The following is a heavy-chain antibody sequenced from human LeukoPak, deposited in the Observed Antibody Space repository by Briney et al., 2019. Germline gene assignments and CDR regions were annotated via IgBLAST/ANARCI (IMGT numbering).Heavy chain of an antibody. D-gene: IGHD1-26*01. Sequence: KVSCKASGYTFTGYYMHWVRQMPGKGLEWMGIIYPGYSDTRYSPSFQGQVTISADKSISTAYLQWSSLKASDTAMYYCASIPLTSSGSYFEDAFDIWGQGTMVTVSS. CDR3: ASIPLTSSGSYFEDAFDI. CDR1: GYTFTGYY. J-gene: IGHJ3*02. CDR2: IYPGYSDT. V-gene: IGHV5-51*01.